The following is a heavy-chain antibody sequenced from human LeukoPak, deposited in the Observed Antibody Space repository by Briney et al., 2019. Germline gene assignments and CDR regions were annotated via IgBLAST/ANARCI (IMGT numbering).Heavy chain of an antibody. CDR1: GFTFSSYS. J-gene: IGHJ4*02. CDR3: VRVAWNHDFLNGYPDY. V-gene: IGHV3-74*01. CDR2: INSDGSST. Sequence: PGGSLRLSCAASGFTFSSYSMNWVRQAPGKGLSWVSLINSDGSSTSYADSVKGRFTISRDNAKNTVYLQMNSLRAEDTAVYYCVRVAWNHDFLNGYPDYWGQGTLVTVSS. D-gene: IGHD3-3*01.